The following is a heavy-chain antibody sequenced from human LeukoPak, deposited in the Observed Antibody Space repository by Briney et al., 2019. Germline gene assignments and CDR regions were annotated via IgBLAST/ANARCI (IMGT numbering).Heavy chain of an antibody. Sequence: PSETLSLTCAVYGGSFSGYYWSWIRQPPGKGLEWIGEINHSGSTNYNPSLKSRVTISVDTSKNQFSLKLSSVTAADTAVYYCASGSGGYFDSWGQGTLVTVSS. CDR2: INHSGST. CDR1: GGSFSGYY. CDR3: ASGSGGYFDS. D-gene: IGHD2-8*02. V-gene: IGHV4-34*01. J-gene: IGHJ4*02.